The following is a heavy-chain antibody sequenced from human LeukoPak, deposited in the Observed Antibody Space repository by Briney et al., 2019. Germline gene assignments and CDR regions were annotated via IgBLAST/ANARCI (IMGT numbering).Heavy chain of an antibody. J-gene: IGHJ6*04. CDR1: GFTFSSCW. V-gene: IGHV3-7*03. CDR2: IKQDGSEK. CDR3: AKGRGMDV. Sequence: GGSLRFSCAAAGFTFSSCWMSWVRQAPGKGLEWVANIKQDGSEKYYVASVKGRFTISRDNAKNSLYLQMNSLRAEDTAVYYCAKGRGMDVWGKGTTVTVSS.